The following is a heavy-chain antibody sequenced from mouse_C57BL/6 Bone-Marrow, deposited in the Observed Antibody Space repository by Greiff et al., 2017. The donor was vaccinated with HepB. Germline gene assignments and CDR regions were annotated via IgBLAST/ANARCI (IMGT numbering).Heavy chain of an antibody. CDR2: INPSSGYT. CDR3: VLYYFDN. CDR1: GYTFTSYT. J-gene: IGHJ2*01. V-gene: IGHV1-4*01. Sequence: QVQLKESGAELARPGASVKMSCKASGYTFTSYTMHWVKQRPGQGLEWIGYINPSSGYTKYNQKFKDKATLTADKSSSTAYMQLSSLTSEDSAVYYCVLYYFDNWGQGTTLTVSS.